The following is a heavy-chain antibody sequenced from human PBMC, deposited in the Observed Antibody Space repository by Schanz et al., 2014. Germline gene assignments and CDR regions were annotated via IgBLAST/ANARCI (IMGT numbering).Heavy chain of an antibody. Sequence: QVHLLESGGGLVEPGGSLRLSCAASGFSFSDYYMSWIRQAPGKGLVWVARINSVGSNTDYADSVTGRFTISRDNAKNTLYLQMNTLRAEDTAVYFCAKIERNEDWGQGTLVTVSS. D-gene: IGHD1-1*01. V-gene: IGHV3-11*03. J-gene: IGHJ4*02. CDR1: GFSFSDYY. CDR2: INSVGSNT. CDR3: AKIERNED.